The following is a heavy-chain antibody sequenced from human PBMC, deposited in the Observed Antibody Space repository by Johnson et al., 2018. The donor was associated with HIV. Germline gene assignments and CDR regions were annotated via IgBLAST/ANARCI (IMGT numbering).Heavy chain of an antibody. V-gene: IGHV3-30*19. Sequence: QVQLVESGGGVVQPGRSLRLSCAASGFTFSTYGMHWVRQAPGKGLEGVAVTSYDGGNNYYADSVKGRLTISRDNSKNTVYLQMNSLRAEDTAVYYCARDQSEVDAFDIWGQGTMVTVSS. CDR3: ARDQSEVDAFDI. CDR2: TSYDGGNN. CDR1: GFTFSTYG. J-gene: IGHJ3*02.